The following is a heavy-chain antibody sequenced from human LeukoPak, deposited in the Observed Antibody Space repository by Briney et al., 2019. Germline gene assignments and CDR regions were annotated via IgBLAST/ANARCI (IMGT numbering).Heavy chain of an antibody. J-gene: IGHJ4*02. V-gene: IGHV3-7*01. Sequence: GGSLRLSCAASGFTFSTYWMYWVRQAPGRGLEWVANIKQDGSHKYYVDSVKGRFTISRDNAKNSLYLQMNSLRVEDTAVYYCVREEGYWGQGTLVTVSS. CDR2: IKQDGSHK. CDR3: VREEGY. CDR1: GFTFSTYW.